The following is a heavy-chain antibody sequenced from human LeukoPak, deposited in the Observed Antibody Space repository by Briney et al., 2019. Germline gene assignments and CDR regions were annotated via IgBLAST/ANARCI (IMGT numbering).Heavy chain of an antibody. V-gene: IGHV4-59*01. CDR2: IHSNVQP. D-gene: IGHD2-8*01. J-gene: IGHJ4*02. Sequence: SETLSLTSSVSAGSISGYYWSWIRQPPGKVLGWIGYIHSNVQPTSNTSLKSRVPISVDTFKNQFSLNLISVTATDPPVYYGPRYYCPNGVCQGFDYWGQGNLVTVSS. CDR1: AGSISGYY. CDR3: PRYYCPNGVCQGFDY.